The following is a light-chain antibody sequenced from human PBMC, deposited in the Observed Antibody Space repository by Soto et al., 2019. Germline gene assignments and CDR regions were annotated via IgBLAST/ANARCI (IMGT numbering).Light chain of an antibody. Sequence: DIQMTQSPSTLSASVGDRVTITCRASQSISSWLAWYQQKPGKAPKLLIYDASSLESGVPSRFSGSGSGTEFTLAISSQQPAGFATCSCQPEILAWTFGQGTKVEIK. CDR1: QSISSW. CDR2: DAS. J-gene: IGKJ1*01. CDR3: QPEILAWT. V-gene: IGKV1-5*01.